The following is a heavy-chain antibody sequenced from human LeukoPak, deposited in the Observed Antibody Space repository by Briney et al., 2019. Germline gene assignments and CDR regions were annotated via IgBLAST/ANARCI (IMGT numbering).Heavy chain of an antibody. CDR1: GFTFSSYA. Sequence: GGSLRLSCAASGFTFSSYAIHWVRPARGKGLEWVALIWHDGSNKYYSDSVKGRFTISRDNSKNTAFLQMNSLRAEDTAVYYCATEVFGSGSCPDYWGQGTLVTVSS. J-gene: IGHJ4*02. CDR3: ATEVFGSGSCPDY. D-gene: IGHD3-10*01. CDR2: IWHDGSNK. V-gene: IGHV3-33*01.